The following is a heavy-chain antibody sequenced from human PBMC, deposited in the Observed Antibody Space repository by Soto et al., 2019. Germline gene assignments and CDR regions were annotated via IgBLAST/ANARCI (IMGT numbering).Heavy chain of an antibody. D-gene: IGHD2-21*02. CDR2: IYYSGST. V-gene: IGHV4-61*01. Sequence: SETLSLTCTVSGGSVSSGSYYWSWIRQPPGKGLEWIGYIYYSGSTNYNTSLKSRFTISVDTSKNQFSLKLSSVTAADTAVYYCARATIYCGGDCYGPDAFDIWGQGTMVT. J-gene: IGHJ3*02. CDR1: GGSVSSGSYY. CDR3: ARATIYCGGDCYGPDAFDI.